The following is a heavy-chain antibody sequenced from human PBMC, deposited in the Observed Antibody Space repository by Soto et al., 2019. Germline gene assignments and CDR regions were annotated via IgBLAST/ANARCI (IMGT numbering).Heavy chain of an antibody. J-gene: IGHJ4*02. CDR1: GGYFSNYY. V-gene: IGHV4-34*01. D-gene: IGHD3-10*01. Sequence: SETLSLTYTVYGGYFSNYYVNWIRQSPGKGLEWIGQINHRGTSNYNPSLKSRVTISVDTSQNQFSLRLTSVTAADTAVYYCGRGGLRGLYYFDYWGQGTPVTVSS. CDR3: GRGGLRGLYYFDY. CDR2: INHRGTS.